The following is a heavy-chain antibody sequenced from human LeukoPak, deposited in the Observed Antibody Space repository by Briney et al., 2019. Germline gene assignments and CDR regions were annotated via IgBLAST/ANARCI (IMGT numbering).Heavy chain of an antibody. CDR2: IKQDGSEK. CDR3: ARVSVWGSYRYSYFDS. Sequence: PGGSLRLSCAASGFTFSSYWMSWGRQAPGKGLEWVANIKQDGSEKYYVDSVKGRFTISRDNAKNSLTLQMSSLRAEDTAVYYCARVSVWGSYRYSYFDSWGQGTLVTVSS. V-gene: IGHV3-7*01. CDR1: GFTFSSYW. J-gene: IGHJ4*02. D-gene: IGHD3-16*02.